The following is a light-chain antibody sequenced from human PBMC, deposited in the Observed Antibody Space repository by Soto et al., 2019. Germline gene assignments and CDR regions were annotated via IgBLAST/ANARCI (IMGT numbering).Light chain of an antibody. CDR2: DNT. V-gene: IGLV1-40*01. Sequence: QSVLTQPPSVSGAPGQRVTIPCTGSSSNIGAGHVVHWYQQLPGTAPKLLIYDNTKRPSGVADRFSGSMSGTSASLAITGVQAEDEADYYCQSWDSSLSGDVFGAGTKLTVL. CDR1: SSNIGAGHV. CDR3: QSWDSSLSGDV. J-gene: IGLJ1*01.